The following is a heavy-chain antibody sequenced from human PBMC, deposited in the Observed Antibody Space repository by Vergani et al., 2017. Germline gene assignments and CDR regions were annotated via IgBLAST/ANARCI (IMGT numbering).Heavy chain of an antibody. V-gene: IGHV5-51*01. J-gene: IGHJ1*01. CDR2: IYPGDSDT. CDR1: GYSFTSYW. Sequence: EVQLVQSGAEVKKPGESLKISCKGSGYSFTSYWIGWVRQMPGKGLEWMGIIYPGDSDTRYSPSFQGQVTISADKSISSAYLQWSSLKASDTAMYYCARRQARAGATPLAQHWGQGTLVTVSS. CDR3: ARRQARAGATPLAQH. D-gene: IGHD1-26*01.